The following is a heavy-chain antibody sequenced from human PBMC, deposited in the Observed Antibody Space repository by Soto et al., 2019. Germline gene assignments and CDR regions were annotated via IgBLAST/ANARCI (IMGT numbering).Heavy chain of an antibody. CDR2: INHSGST. V-gene: IGHV4-34*01. Sequence: QVQLQQWGAGLLKPSETLSLTCAVYGGSFSGYYWSWIRQPPGMGLEWIGEINHSGSTNYNPSLKSRVTISVDTSKNQFSLKLSSVTAADTAVYYCARGRSIAARFHYYYMDVWGKGTTVTVSS. D-gene: IGHD6-6*01. J-gene: IGHJ6*03. CDR3: ARGRSIAARFHYYYMDV. CDR1: GGSFSGYY.